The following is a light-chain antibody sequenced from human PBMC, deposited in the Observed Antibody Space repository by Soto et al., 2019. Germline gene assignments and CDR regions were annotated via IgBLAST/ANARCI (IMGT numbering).Light chain of an antibody. J-gene: IGKJ3*01. CDR2: AAS. Sequence: AIRMTQPPSSFSASTGDRVTITCRASQGISSYLAWYQQKPGKAPKLLIYAASTLQSGVPSRFSGSGSGTDFTLTISCLQSEDFATYYCQQYYSYPHVFGPGTKVDIK. V-gene: IGKV1-8*01. CDR3: QQYYSYPHV. CDR1: QGISSY.